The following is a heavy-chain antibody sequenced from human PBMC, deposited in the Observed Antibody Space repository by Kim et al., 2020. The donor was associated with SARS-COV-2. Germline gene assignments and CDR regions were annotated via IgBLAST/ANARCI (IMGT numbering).Heavy chain of an antibody. CDR3: ARGIGVRGVTFDY. J-gene: IGHJ4*02. Sequence: GGYLRLSCAASGFTFSSYDMHWVRQATGKGLEWVSAIGTAGDTYYPGSVKGRFTISRENAKNSLYLQMNSLRAGDTAVYYCARGIGVRGVTFDYWGQGTLVTVSS. CDR1: GFTFSSYD. D-gene: IGHD3-10*01. CDR2: IGTAGDT. V-gene: IGHV3-13*04.